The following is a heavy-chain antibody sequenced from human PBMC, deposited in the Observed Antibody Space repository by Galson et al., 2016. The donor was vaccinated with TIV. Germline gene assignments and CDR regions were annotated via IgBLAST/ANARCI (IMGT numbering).Heavy chain of an antibody. CDR3: AKVGESGDYSWDAFDV. CDR1: GFSFRNYV. V-gene: IGHV3-23*01. J-gene: IGHJ3*01. Sequence: SLRLSCAASGFSFRNYVMSWVRLAPGKGLEWVSSLSLNGAYTYYADSVKGRFAISRDNSKYTLFLQLNSLTAGDTAIYYCAKVGESGDYSWDAFDVWGQGTVVTVSS. CDR2: LSLNGAYT. D-gene: IGHD2-21*01.